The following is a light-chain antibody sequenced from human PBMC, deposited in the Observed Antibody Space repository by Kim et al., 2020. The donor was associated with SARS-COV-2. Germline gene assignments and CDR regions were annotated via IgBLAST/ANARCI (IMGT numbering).Light chain of an antibody. J-gene: IGKJ1*01. V-gene: IGKV1-27*01. Sequence: ASVGDRVTITCRASQGISNYLAWYQQKPGKVPKLLIYAASALQSGVPSRFSGSGSGTDFTLTISSLQPEDVSTYYCQKYNSAPQTFGQGTKVEIK. CDR3: QKYNSAPQT. CDR2: AAS. CDR1: QGISNY.